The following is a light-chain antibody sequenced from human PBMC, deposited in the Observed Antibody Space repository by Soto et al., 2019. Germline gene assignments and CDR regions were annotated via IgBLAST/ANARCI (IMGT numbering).Light chain of an antibody. CDR3: QKYNKWPPYT. CDR2: GAY. V-gene: IGKV3-15*01. J-gene: IGKJ2*01. CDR1: QSVSSN. Sequence: EIVMTQSPATLSVSPGERATLSCRASQSVSSNLAWYQQKPGQGPRLLIYGAYTRATSIPARFSGSGSGTAFTLTINSLQSEDFAVYYCQKYNKWPPYTFGQGTKLEIK.